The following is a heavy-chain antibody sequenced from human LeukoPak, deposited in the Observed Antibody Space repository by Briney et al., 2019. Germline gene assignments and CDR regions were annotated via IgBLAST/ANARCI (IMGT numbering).Heavy chain of an antibody. J-gene: IGHJ4*02. CDR2: FDPEDGET. CDR3: ATVYDTSVAREFDY. V-gene: IGHV1-24*01. D-gene: IGHD3-22*01. CDR1: GYSFTELS. Sequence: ASVKVSCKISGYSFTELSIQWVRQAPGKGLEWTGGFDPEDGETIYAEKFQGRVTMTEDTSTDTAYMELRSLRSEDTAVYFCATVYDTSVAREFDYWGRGTLVTVSS.